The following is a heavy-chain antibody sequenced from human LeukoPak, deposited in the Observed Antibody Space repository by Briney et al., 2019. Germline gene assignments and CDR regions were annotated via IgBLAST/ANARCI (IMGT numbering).Heavy chain of an antibody. D-gene: IGHD3-16*02. CDR1: GFTFSSYA. CDR3: AKEFYDYVWGRYRYWDY. CDR2: ISGSGGST. Sequence: PGGSLRLSCAASGFTFSSYAMSWVRQAPGKGLEWVSAISGSGGSTYYADSVKGRFTISRDNSKNTLYLQMNSLRAEDTAVYYCAKEFYDYVWGRYRYWDYWGQGTLVTVSS. J-gene: IGHJ4*02. V-gene: IGHV3-23*01.